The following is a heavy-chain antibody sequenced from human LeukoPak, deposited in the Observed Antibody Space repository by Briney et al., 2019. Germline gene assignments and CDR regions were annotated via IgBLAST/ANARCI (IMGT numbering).Heavy chain of an antibody. CDR3: ARGGYYYGSGSYSDY. V-gene: IGHV1-2*04. Sequence: GASVKVSCKGSGYTFTVYYMHWVRQAPGQGGEWMGWINPNSGGTNYTQKYQGWVTMTRDTSISTAYMELSRLRSDDTAVYYFARGGYYYGSGSYSDYWGQGTLVTVSS. D-gene: IGHD3-10*01. CDR1: GYTFTVYY. J-gene: IGHJ4*02. CDR2: INPNSGGT.